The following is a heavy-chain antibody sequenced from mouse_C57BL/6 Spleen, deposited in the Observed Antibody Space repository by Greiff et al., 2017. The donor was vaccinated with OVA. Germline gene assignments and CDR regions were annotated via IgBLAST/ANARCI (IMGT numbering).Heavy chain of an antibody. Sequence: EVKLMESGPGLVKPSQSLSLTCSVTGYSITSGYYWNWIRQFPGNKLEWMGYISYDGSNNYNPSLKNRISITRDTSKNQFFLKLNSVTTEDTATYYCARVGMITFDYWGQGTTLTVSS. D-gene: IGHD2-4*01. V-gene: IGHV3-6*01. CDR2: ISYDGSN. CDR1: GYSITSGYY. CDR3: ARVGMITFDY. J-gene: IGHJ2*01.